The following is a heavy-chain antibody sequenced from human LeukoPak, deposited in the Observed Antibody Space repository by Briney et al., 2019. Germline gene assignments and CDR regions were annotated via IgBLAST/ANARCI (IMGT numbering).Heavy chain of an antibody. J-gene: IGHJ4*02. CDR1: GFTFRNHG. CDR2: IWYDGSNQ. Sequence: PGGSLRLSCAASGFTFRNHGMHWVRQAPGKGLEWVAVIWYDGSNQYYSDSVKGRFTISRDNSKNTLDLQMNSLRAEDTAVCYCARDIGARRLDFWGQGTLVTVSS. D-gene: IGHD6-6*01. CDR3: ARDIGARRLDF. V-gene: IGHV3-33*01.